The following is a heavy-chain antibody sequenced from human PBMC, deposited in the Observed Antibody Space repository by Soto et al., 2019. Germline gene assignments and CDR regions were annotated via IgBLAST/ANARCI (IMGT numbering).Heavy chain of an antibody. Sequence: GESLKLSCKGSGYSFTSYWIGWVRQMPGKGLEWMGIIYPGDSDTRYSPSFQGQVTISADKSISTAYLQWSSLKASDTAMYYCARQDCSSTSCERTYYYGMDVWGQGTTVTVSS. D-gene: IGHD2-2*01. V-gene: IGHV5-51*01. CDR2: IYPGDSDT. CDR1: GYSFTSYW. J-gene: IGHJ6*02. CDR3: ARQDCSSTSCERTYYYGMDV.